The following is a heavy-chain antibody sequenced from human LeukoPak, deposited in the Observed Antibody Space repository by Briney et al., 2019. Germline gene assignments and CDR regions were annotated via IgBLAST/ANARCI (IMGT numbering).Heavy chain of an antibody. Sequence: QPGGSLRLSCAASGFTFSSYAMSWVRRAPGKGLEWVSAISGSGGSTYNADSVKGRFTISRDNSKNTLYLQMNALRVEDTAVYYCTRDLMDYDVSTGLHHYYMDVWGQGTTVTVSS. J-gene: IGHJ6*02. CDR1: GFTFSSYA. D-gene: IGHD3-9*01. CDR2: ISGSGGST. CDR3: TRDLMDYDVSTGLHHYYMDV. V-gene: IGHV3-23*01.